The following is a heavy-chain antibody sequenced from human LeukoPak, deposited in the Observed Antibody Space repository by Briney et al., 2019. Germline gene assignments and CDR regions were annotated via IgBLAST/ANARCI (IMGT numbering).Heavy chain of an antibody. CDR1: GGTFSSYA. V-gene: IGHV1-69*05. Sequence: GASVKVSCKASGGTFSSYAISWVRQAPGRGLKWMGGIIPIFGTANYAQKFQGRVTITTDESTSTAYMELSSLRSEDTAVYYCARDQGGYYDSSGYFDYWGQGTLVTVSS. J-gene: IGHJ4*02. D-gene: IGHD3-22*01. CDR2: IIPIFGTA. CDR3: ARDQGGYYDSSGYFDY.